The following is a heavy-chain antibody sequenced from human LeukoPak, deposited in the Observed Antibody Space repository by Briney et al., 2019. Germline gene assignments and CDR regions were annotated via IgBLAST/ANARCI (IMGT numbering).Heavy chain of an antibody. CDR1: GFTFSSYG. CDR2: IKSKTDGGTT. D-gene: IGHD2-15*01. Sequence: GGFLRLSCAASGFTFSSYGMSWVRQAPGKGLEWVGRIKSKTDGGTTDYAAPVKGRFTISRDDSKNTLYLQMNSLKTEDTAVYYCTTGTRYCSGGSCYSMRGDAFDIWGQGTMVTVSS. J-gene: IGHJ3*02. V-gene: IGHV3-15*01. CDR3: TTGTRYCSGGSCYSMRGDAFDI.